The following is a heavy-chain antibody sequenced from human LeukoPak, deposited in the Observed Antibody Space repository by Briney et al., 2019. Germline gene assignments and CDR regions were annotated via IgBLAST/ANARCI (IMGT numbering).Heavy chain of an antibody. J-gene: IGHJ3*02. CDR3: ARADYYDSSGYYYGGIHDAFDI. CDR1: GDSVSSNSAA. Sequence: SQTLSLTCAISGDSVSSNSAAWNWIRQSPSRGLEWLGRTYYRSKWYNDYAVSVKSRITINPDTSKNQFSLQLNSVPPEDTAVYYCARADYYDSSGYYYGGIHDAFDIWGQGTMVTVSS. V-gene: IGHV6-1*01. D-gene: IGHD3-22*01. CDR2: TYYRSKWYN.